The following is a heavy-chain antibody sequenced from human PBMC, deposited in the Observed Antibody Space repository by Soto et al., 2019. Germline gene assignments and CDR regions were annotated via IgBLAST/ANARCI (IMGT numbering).Heavy chain of an antibody. CDR3: ARETFDIIGNWFDP. V-gene: IGHV4-30-4*02. J-gene: IGHJ5*02. Sequence: PSDTLSHTFITSGSPVTNPTYYRSWIPHSPAQGLDWIGYIYNSGSTKYNPSLKSRVNIFVDPSKNQLSLRLTSVTAADTAVYYCARETFDIIGNWFDPWGLGTLVTVSS. CDR2: IYNSGST. D-gene: IGHD3-22*01. CDR1: GSPVTNPTYY.